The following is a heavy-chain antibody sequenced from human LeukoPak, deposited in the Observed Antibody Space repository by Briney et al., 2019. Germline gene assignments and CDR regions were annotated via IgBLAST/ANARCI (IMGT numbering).Heavy chain of an antibody. CDR3: VKEWELVIFDY. CDR2: ISSNGGST. J-gene: IGHJ4*02. D-gene: IGHD1-26*01. CDR1: GFTFSSYA. Sequence: TGGSLRLSCSASGFTFSSYAMHWVRQAPGKGLEYVSAISSNGGSTYYADSAKGRFTISRDNSKNTLYLQMSSLRAEDTAVYYCVKEWELVIFDYWGQGTLVTVSS. V-gene: IGHV3-64D*06.